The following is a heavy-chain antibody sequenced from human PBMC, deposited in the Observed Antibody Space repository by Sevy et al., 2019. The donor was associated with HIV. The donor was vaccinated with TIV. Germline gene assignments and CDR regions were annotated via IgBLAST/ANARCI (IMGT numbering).Heavy chain of an antibody. J-gene: IGHJ6*03. CDR1: GFTFSSYG. D-gene: IGHD2-15*01. Sequence: GGSLRLSCAASGFTFSSYGMHWVRQAPGKGLEWVAFIRYDGSNKYYADSVKGRFTISRDNSKNTLYLQMNSLRAEDTALYYCAKRAGYCSGGSCQRAIYYYYYMDVWGKGTTVTVSS. CDR2: IRYDGSNK. V-gene: IGHV3-30*02. CDR3: AKRAGYCSGGSCQRAIYYYYYMDV.